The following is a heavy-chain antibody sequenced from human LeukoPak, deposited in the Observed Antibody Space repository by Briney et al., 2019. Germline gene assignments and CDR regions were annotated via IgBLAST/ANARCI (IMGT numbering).Heavy chain of an antibody. CDR2: IIPILGIA. CDR1: GGTFSSYA. J-gene: IGHJ4*02. D-gene: IGHD3-22*01. Sequence: ASVKVSCKASGGTFSSYAISWVRQAPGQGLEWMGRIIPILGIANYAQKFQGRVTITADKSTSTAYTELSSLRSEDTAVYYCARVGSGYYPYFDYWGQGTLVTVSS. CDR3: ARVGSGYYPYFDY. V-gene: IGHV1-69*04.